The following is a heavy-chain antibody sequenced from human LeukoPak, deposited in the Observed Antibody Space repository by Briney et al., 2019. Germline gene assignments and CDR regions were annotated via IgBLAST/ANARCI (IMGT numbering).Heavy chain of an antibody. V-gene: IGHV4-59*11. D-gene: IGHD2-8*01. Sequence: GTLRLSCAASGFTFNTHAMSWIRPPPGEGLEWIGCIYYSGSTNYSPALKSRVTISVDTSKNQFSLKLSSVTAADTAVYYCARQKKMGDYYYYGMDVWGQGTTVTVSS. CDR2: IYYSGST. CDR3: ARQKKMGDYYYYGMDV. J-gene: IGHJ6*02. CDR1: GFTFNTHA.